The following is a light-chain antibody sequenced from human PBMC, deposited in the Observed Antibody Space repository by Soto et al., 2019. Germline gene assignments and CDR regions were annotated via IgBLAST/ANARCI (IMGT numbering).Light chain of an antibody. Sequence: VGTQSPGTMSLTPGERATLSGRASQSVTSSYLAWYQQKPGQAPRLLIFDGSSRATGIPDRFSGSGSGTDFTLTISSLEPEDFVLYYCQQRSSWPPTFGQGTRLEIK. V-gene: IGKV3D-20*02. J-gene: IGKJ5*01. CDR2: DGS. CDR1: QSVTSSY. CDR3: QQRSSWPPT.